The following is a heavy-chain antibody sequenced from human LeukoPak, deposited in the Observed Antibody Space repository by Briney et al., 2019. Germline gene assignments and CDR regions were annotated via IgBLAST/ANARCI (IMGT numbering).Heavy chain of an antibody. CDR3: AKDISGWLQLTCDY. CDR1: GFTLDDYA. CDR2: ISWNSGSI. J-gene: IGHJ4*02. V-gene: IGHV3-9*01. D-gene: IGHD5-24*01. Sequence: GGSLRLSCAASGFTLDDYAMHWVRQAPGKGLEWVSGISWNSGSIGYADSVKGRFTISRDNAKNSLYLQMNSLRAEDTALYYCAKDISGWLQLTCDYWGQGTLVTVSS.